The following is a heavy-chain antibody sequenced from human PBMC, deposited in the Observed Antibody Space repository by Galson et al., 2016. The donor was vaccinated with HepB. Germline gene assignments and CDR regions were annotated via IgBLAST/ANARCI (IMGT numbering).Heavy chain of an antibody. CDR2: IKQDGTVT. CDR3: AWGWSPMR. J-gene: IGHJ4*02. CDR1: GFSFSASW. Sequence: SLRLSCAASGFSFSASWMRWVRQAPGGGPECVANIKQDGTVTNYVDSVKGRFTISRDNARSSLHLQMDSLRADDSAVYYCAWGWSPMRWGQGTLVTVSS. V-gene: IGHV3-7*04. D-gene: IGHD1-26*01.